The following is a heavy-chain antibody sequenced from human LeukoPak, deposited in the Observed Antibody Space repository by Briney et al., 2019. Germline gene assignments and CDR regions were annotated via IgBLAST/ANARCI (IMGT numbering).Heavy chain of an antibody. CDR1: GYSFTNYW. V-gene: IGHV5-51*01. Sequence: GESLKISCKTSGYSFTNYWIGWVRQMPGKGLEWMGIIYPGDSDTRYSPSFQGQVTISADKSISTAYLQWSSLKASDTAMYYCARLGYSGSYGYYYYYMDVWGKGTTVTISS. J-gene: IGHJ6*03. CDR3: ARLGYSGSYGYYYYYMDV. CDR2: IYPGDSDT. D-gene: IGHD1-26*01.